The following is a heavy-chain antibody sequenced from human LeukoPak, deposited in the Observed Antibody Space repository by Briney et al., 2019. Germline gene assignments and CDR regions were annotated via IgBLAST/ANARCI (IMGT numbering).Heavy chain of an antibody. CDR3: ARALRYYDFWSGYSGGDYYYGMDV. CDR1: GYSFTSYW. V-gene: IGHV5-51*01. J-gene: IGHJ6*02. Sequence: GESLKISCKGSGYSFTSYWIGWVRQMPGKGLEWMGIIYPGGSDTRYSPSFQGQVTISADKSISTAYLQWSSLKASDTAMYYCARALRYYDFWSGYSGGDYYYGMDVWGQGTTVTVSS. CDR2: IYPGGSDT. D-gene: IGHD3-3*01.